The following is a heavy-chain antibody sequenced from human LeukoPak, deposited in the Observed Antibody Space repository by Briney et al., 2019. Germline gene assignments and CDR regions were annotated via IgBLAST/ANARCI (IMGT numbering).Heavy chain of an antibody. CDR1: GYTFTGYY. Sequence: ASVKVSCKASGYTFTGYYMHWVRQAPGQGLEWMGRINPNSGGTNYAQKFQGRVTMTRDTSISTAYMELSRLRSDDTAVYYCASESLGYCSSTSCGMDVWGQGTTVTVSS. V-gene: IGHV1-2*06. J-gene: IGHJ6*02. CDR3: ASESLGYCSSTSCGMDV. D-gene: IGHD2-2*01. CDR2: INPNSGGT.